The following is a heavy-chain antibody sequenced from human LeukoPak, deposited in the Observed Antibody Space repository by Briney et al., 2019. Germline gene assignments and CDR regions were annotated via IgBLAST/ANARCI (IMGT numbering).Heavy chain of an antibody. D-gene: IGHD6-19*01. CDR3: ARHGSSGWINWFDP. J-gene: IGHJ5*02. Sequence: PSETLSLTCTVSGGSISSSSYYWGWIRQPPGKGLEWIGSIYYSGSTYYNPSLKSRVTTISVDTSKTQFSLKLSSVTAADTAVYYCARHGSSGWINWFDPWGQGTLVTVSS. V-gene: IGHV4-39*01. CDR1: GGSISSSSYY. CDR2: IYYSGST.